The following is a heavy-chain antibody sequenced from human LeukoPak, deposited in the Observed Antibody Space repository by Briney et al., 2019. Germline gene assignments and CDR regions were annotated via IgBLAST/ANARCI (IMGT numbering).Heavy chain of an antibody. CDR1: GYTFTNYG. Sequence: ASVKVSCKASGYTFTNYGISWVRQAPGQGREWMGWISAGDGGTSYPQKFQGRVTMTTASSTSTAYMELRSLRSDDTAVYYCVRDGGFRSDYWGQGTLVTVSS. V-gene: IGHV1-18*01. J-gene: IGHJ4*02. CDR2: ISAGDGGT. CDR3: VRDGGFRSDY. D-gene: IGHD3-16*01.